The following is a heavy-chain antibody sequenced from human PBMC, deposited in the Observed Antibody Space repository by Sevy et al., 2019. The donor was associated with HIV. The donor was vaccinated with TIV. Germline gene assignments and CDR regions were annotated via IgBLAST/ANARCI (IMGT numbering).Heavy chain of an antibody. V-gene: IGHV3-30*04. J-gene: IGHJ4*01. CDR1: GFTFGNHA. CDR3: ARDRCTDGVCFRSGYFDY. CDR2: ISFDGRNE. Sequence: GGSLRLSCAASGFTFGNHAIHWVRHAPGKGLEWVAIISFDGRNEHYADSVKGRFTISRDNSKNTVYLQMTRLRTEDTAVYYCARDRCTDGVCFRSGYFDYWGQGTLVTVSS. D-gene: IGHD2-8*01.